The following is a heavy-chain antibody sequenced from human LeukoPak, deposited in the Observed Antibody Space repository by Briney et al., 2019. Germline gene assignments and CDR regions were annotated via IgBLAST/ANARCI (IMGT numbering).Heavy chain of an antibody. CDR3: ARGGSYLSAFDI. D-gene: IGHD1-26*01. Sequence: GGSLRLSCAASGFTFSSYGMHWVRQAPGKGLEWVSIIYSGGSTFYADSVKGGFTISRDNSKNTLYLQMNSLRAEDTAVYYCARGGSYLSAFDIWGQGTMVTVSS. V-gene: IGHV3-NL1*01. CDR1: GFTFSSYG. CDR2: IYSGGST. J-gene: IGHJ3*02.